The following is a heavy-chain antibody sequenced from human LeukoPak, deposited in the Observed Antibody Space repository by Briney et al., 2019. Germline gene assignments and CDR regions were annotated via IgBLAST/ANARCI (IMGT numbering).Heavy chain of an antibody. CDR2: INHSGST. CDR3: ARDYSASGSLDY. V-gene: IGHV4-34*01. D-gene: IGHD3-10*01. Sequence: SETLSLTCAVYDGSFSGYSWSWIRQPPGKGLEWIGEINHSGSTNYNPSLKSRVTISLDTSKNQFSLRLSSVTAADTAVYYCARDYSASGSLDYWGQGTLVTVSS. J-gene: IGHJ4*02. CDR1: DGSFSGYS.